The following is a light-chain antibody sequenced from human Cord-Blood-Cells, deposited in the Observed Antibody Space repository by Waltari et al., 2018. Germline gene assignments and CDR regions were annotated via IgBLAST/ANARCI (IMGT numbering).Light chain of an antibody. CDR2: EVS. Sequence: QSALTQPPSASGSPGQSVTISCIGTSSDVGGYNYVPWYQQHPGKAPKLMIYEVSKRPSGVPDRFSGSKSGNTASLTVSGLQAEDEADYYCSSYAGSNNFVVFGGGTKLTVL. J-gene: IGLJ2*01. CDR1: SSDVGGYNY. CDR3: SSYAGSNNFVV. V-gene: IGLV2-8*01.